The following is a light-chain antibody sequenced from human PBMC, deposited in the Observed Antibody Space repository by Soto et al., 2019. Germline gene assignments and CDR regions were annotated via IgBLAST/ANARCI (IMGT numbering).Light chain of an antibody. CDR3: QQYGNSPRT. Sequence: EIVLTQSPGTLSLSPGERATLSCRASQSVSSSYLAWYQQKPGQAPRLLIYGASSRATGIPDRFSGSGSGTDFTLTISILETEDFAVYYCQQYGNSPRTFGQGTKVEIK. V-gene: IGKV3-20*01. CDR2: GAS. CDR1: QSVSSSY. J-gene: IGKJ1*01.